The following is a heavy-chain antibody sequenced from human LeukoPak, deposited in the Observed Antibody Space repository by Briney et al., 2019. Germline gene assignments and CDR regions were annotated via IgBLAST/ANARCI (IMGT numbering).Heavy chain of an antibody. CDR3: ARVNDFWSGSPGAFGI. J-gene: IGHJ3*02. CDR2: IYYSGST. Sequence: SETLSLTCTVSGGSISSYYWSWIRQPPGKGLEWIGYIYYSGSTNYNPSLKSRVTISVDTSKNQFSLKLSSVTAADTAVYYCARVNDFWSGSPGAFGIWGQGTMVTVSS. D-gene: IGHD3-3*01. CDR1: GGSISSYY. V-gene: IGHV4-59*01.